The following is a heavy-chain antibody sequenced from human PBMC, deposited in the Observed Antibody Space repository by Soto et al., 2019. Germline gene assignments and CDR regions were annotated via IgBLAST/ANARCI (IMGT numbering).Heavy chain of an antibody. CDR1: GFIFSDFG. V-gene: IGHV3-30*03. CDR2: ISYDGNGR. Sequence: PGGSLRLSCDASGFIFSDFGIHWVRRAAVKGLEWVAVISYDGNGRDYAQSVKGRFTISRGSSKNALFVNMDSVRPEVTAVYHCVHRDLATAAVHSPDGFDFWGTGTMGTASS. CDR3: VHRDLATAAVHSPDGFDF. J-gene: IGHJ3*01. D-gene: IGHD5-12*01.